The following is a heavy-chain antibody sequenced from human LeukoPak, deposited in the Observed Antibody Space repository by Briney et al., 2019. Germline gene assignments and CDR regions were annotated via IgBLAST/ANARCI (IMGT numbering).Heavy chain of an antibody. Sequence: GASVTVSCKDSGYTFPSYDFKWVRQATGQGLEWMGWMNPNSGNTGYVQKFQGRVTITRNTSISTAYMELSSLRSEDTAVYYCARELRSSWSTYYYYYMDVWGKGTTVTVSS. CDR1: GYTFPSYD. D-gene: IGHD6-13*01. CDR2: MNPNSGNT. V-gene: IGHV1-8*03. J-gene: IGHJ6*03. CDR3: ARELRSSWSTYYYYYMDV.